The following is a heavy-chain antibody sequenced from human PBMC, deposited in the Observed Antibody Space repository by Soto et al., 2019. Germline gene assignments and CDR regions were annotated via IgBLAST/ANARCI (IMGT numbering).Heavy chain of an antibody. CDR1: GGSISSSSYY. Sequence: QLQLQESGPGLVKPSETLSLTCTVSGGSISSSSYYWGWIRQPPGKVLEWIGSIYYSGSTYYNPSRKSRVTISVDTSKNQFSLRLSSVTAADTAVYYCARRFGYYDSSINWFDPWGQGTLVTVSS. CDR2: IYYSGST. D-gene: IGHD3-22*01. J-gene: IGHJ5*02. V-gene: IGHV4-39*01. CDR3: ARRFGYYDSSINWFDP.